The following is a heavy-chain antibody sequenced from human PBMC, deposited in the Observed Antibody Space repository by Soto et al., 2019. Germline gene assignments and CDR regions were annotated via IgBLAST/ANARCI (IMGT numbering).Heavy chain of an antibody. J-gene: IGHJ4*02. D-gene: IGHD6-13*01. CDR2: ISYDGSNK. CDR1: GFTFSSYA. Sequence: QVQLVESGGGVVQPGRSLRLSCAASGFTFSSYAMHWVRQAPGKGLEWVAVISYDGSNKYYADSVKGRFTISRDNSKNTLYLQMNSLRAEDTAVYYCARPPQAAAGIVWGYWGQGTLVTVSS. V-gene: IGHV3-30-3*01. CDR3: ARPPQAAAGIVWGY.